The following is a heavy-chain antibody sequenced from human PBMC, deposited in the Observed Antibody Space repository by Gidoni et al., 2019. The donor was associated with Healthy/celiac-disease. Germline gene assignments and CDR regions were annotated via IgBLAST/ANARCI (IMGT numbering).Heavy chain of an antibody. J-gene: IGHJ4*02. CDR2: NKSKNDCGKT. V-gene: IGHV3-15*01. Sequence: EVQLVESGGGLVKPGGSLRLSCAPSGFTFSNAWMSWVRQAPGKGLEGVGRNKSKNDCGKTDYAGPVKGRCNNSRDDSKNTMYLQMNSLKTEDTAVYYCTTDGLDDSSGYYDYWGQGTLVTVSS. D-gene: IGHD3-22*01. CDR1: GFTFSNAW. CDR3: TTDGLDDSSGYYDY.